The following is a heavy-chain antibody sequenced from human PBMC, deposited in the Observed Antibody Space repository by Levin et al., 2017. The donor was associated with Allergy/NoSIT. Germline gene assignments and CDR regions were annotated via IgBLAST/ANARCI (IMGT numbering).Heavy chain of an antibody. D-gene: IGHD6-13*01. J-gene: IGHJ4*02. CDR3: ASGSSSWPRFDS. Sequence: SETLSLTCIVSGGAVTSASYYWSWIRQPPGKELEWIGYLYYSGSNKYNPSLKSRVTISVDTSKNQFSLKLTSATAADTALYYCASGSSSWPRFDSWGQGTLVTVST. V-gene: IGHV4-61*01. CDR2: LYYSGSN. CDR1: GGAVTSASYY.